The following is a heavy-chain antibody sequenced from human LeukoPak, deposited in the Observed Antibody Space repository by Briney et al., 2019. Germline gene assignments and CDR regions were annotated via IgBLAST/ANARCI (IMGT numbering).Heavy chain of an antibody. D-gene: IGHD3-10*01. CDR2: IIPIFGTA. CDR3: ARHQFRATMARSWFDH. CDR1: GYTFTSYD. J-gene: IGHJ5*02. V-gene: IGHV1-69*13. Sequence: SVKVSCKASGYTFTSYDINWVRQAPGQGLEWMGGIIPIFGTANYAQKFQGRVTITADESTSTAYMELSSLRSEDTAVYYCARHQFRATMARSWFDHWGQGTLVTVSS.